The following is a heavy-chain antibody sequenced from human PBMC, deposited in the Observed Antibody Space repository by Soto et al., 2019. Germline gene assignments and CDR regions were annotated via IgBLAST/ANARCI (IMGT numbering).Heavy chain of an antibody. V-gene: IGHV3-30*03. J-gene: IGHJ4*02. Sequence: QEQVVESGGGVVQPGRSLRLSCAGSGFPLSFYVVHWVRQAPGKGLEWVAVVSFDGNNQYYSDFAKGRFTISRDNSKNTVVLQMNSPRPEDTAIYYCAILYVWGSDFDLWGQGTPVTVSS. CDR1: GFPLSFYV. D-gene: IGHD3-16*01. CDR3: AILYVWGSDFDL. CDR2: VSFDGNNQ.